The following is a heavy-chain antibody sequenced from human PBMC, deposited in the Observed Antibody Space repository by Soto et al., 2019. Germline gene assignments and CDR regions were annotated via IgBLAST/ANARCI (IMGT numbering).Heavy chain of an antibody. Sequence: PSETLSLTCTVSGGSISSYYWSWIRQPPGKVLEWIGYIYYSGITNYNPSLKSRVTISVVTSKNQFSLKLSSVTTADTAVYYCARYKSNYYYGMDVWGQGTTVTVSS. D-gene: IGHD1-20*01. V-gene: IGHV4-59*01. J-gene: IGHJ6*02. CDR2: IYYSGIT. CDR1: GGSISSYY. CDR3: ARYKSNYYYGMDV.